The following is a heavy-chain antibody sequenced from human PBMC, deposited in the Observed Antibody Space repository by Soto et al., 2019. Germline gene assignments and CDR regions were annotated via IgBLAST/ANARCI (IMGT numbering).Heavy chain of an antibody. D-gene: IGHD3-3*01. CDR1: GYTFTSYD. CDR3: AKVYYDFWSGIGYGMDV. V-gene: IGHV1-8*01. CDR2: MNPNSGNT. Sequence: EASVKVSCKASGYTFTSYDINWVRQATGQGLEWMGWMNPNSGNTGYAQKFQGRVTMTRNTSISTAYMELSSLRSEDTAVYYCAKVYYDFWSGIGYGMDVWGQGNTVTVYS. J-gene: IGHJ6*02.